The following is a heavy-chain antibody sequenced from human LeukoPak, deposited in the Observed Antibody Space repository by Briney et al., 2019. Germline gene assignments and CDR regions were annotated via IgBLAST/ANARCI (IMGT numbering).Heavy chain of an antibody. J-gene: IGHJ3*02. V-gene: IGHV1-69*04. CDR3: ARVRGGGPDAFDI. D-gene: IGHD2-15*01. CDR1: GGTFGTYV. CDR2: IIPIFGIA. Sequence: SVKVSSKAFGGTFGTYVISGVRQPPGQGLEWMGRIIPIFGIANYAQKFQGRVTITADKSTSTAYMELSSLRSEDTAVYYCARVRGGGPDAFDIWGQGTMVTVSS.